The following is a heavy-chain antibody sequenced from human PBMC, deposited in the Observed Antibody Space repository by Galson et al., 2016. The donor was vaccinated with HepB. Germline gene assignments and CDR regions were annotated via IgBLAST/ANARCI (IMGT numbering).Heavy chain of an antibody. CDR2: IKPDGSEK. J-gene: IGHJ4*02. Sequence: LRLSCAASGFRFSDYWMTWVRQAPGKGLEWVANIKPDGSEKFYLDSVRGRFTISGDNAKDSLYLQVNSLRAEDTAVYYCAKVAMEWVIENWGQGTRVTVSS. V-gene: IGHV3-7*01. CDR3: AKVAMEWVIEN. CDR1: GFRFSDYW. D-gene: IGHD3-3*01.